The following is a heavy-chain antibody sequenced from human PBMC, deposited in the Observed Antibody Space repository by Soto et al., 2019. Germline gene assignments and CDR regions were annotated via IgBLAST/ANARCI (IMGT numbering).Heavy chain of an antibody. D-gene: IGHD2-15*01. CDR3: ARDAPGVAPY. J-gene: IGHJ4*02. Sequence: QVQLQESGPGLVRPSQTLSLTCTVSGGSINSGDSYWNWIRQHPEKGLEWIGYINYRGSTFYNPSRKSRIIISVDTSKNQFSLSLSSVTAADTAVYYCARDAPGVAPYWGQGTLVTVSS. CDR1: GGSINSGDSY. V-gene: IGHV4-31*03. CDR2: INYRGST.